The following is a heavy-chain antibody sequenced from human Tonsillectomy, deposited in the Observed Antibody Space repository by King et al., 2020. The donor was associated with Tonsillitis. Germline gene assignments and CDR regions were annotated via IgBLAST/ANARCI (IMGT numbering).Heavy chain of an antibody. CDR3: AKDPYYYDSSGYIDQ. V-gene: IGHV3-23*04. D-gene: IGHD3-22*01. CDR2: ISGSGGST. CDR1: RFTFSSYA. Sequence: VQLVESGGGLVQPGGSLRLSCAASRFTFSSYAMSWVRQAPGKGLEWVSGISGSGGSTYYADSVKGRFTISRDNSKNTLYLQMNSLRAEDTAVYYCAKDPYYYDSSGYIDQWGQGTLVTVSS. J-gene: IGHJ4*02.